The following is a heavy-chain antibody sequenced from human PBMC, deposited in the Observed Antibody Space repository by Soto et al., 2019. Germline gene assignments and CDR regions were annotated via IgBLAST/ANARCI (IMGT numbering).Heavy chain of an antibody. CDR1: GFTVSSNY. D-gene: IGHD3-10*01. Sequence: GGSLRLSCAASGFTVSSNYMSWVRQAPGKGLEWVSVIYSGGSTYYADSVKGRFTISRDNSKNTLYLQMNSLRAEDTAVYYCARVFGYGSGSLRSYYYYYMDVWGKGTTVTVSS. CDR2: IYSGGST. J-gene: IGHJ6*03. V-gene: IGHV3-66*01. CDR3: ARVFGYGSGSLRSYYYYYMDV.